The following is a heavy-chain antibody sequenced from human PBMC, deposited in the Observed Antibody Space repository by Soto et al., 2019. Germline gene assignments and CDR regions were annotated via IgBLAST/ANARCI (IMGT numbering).Heavy chain of an antibody. V-gene: IGHV3-66*01. CDR3: AKDMGTPASLVTLGYFDY. J-gene: IGHJ4*02. Sequence: PGGSPRLSCAASGLTVCGNYMSWVRQDPGKGLEWVSIISSSSSIYYADSVMGRFTVSRDNSKNIAYLQMNSLRDEDTAIYYCAKDMGTPASLVTLGYFDYWGQGTQVTVSS. CDR1: GLTVCGNY. D-gene: IGHD3-3*02. CDR2: ISSSSSI.